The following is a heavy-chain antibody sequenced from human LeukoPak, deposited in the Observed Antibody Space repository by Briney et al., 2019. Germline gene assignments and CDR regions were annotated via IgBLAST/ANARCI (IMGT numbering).Heavy chain of an antibody. D-gene: IGHD6-13*01. V-gene: IGHV4-59*01. Sequence: SKTLSLTCTASGGSINSYYWNWIRQPPGKGLEWIGCIYDSGGTNYNPSLKSRVTISVDTSKNQFSLNLTSVTAADTAVYYCAGGSSSNWYLLDYWGPGTLVTVSS. CDR2: IYDSGGT. CDR1: GGSINSYY. CDR3: AGGSSSNWYLLDY. J-gene: IGHJ4*02.